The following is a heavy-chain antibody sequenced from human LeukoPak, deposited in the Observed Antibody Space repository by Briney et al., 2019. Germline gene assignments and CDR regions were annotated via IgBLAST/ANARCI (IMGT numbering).Heavy chain of an antibody. D-gene: IGHD1-26*01. CDR1: GYSISSGYY. CDR2: IYHSGST. J-gene: IGHJ5*02. CDR3: ARDRWELHSYNWFDP. V-gene: IGHV4-38-2*02. Sequence: SETLSLTCTVSGYSISSGYYWGWIRQPPGKGLEWIGSIYHSGSTYYNPSLKSRVTTSVDTSKNQFSLKLSSVTAADTAVYYCARDRWELHSYNWFDPWGQGTLVTVSS.